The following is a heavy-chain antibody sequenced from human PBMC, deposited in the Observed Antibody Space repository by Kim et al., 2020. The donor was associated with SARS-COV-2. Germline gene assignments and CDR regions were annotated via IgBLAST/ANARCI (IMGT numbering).Heavy chain of an antibody. D-gene: IGHD3-3*01. V-gene: IGHV1-69*13. J-gene: IGHJ6*02. Sequence: SVKVSCKASGGTFSSYAISWVRQAPGQGLEWMGGIIPIFGTANYAQKFQGRVTITADESTSTAYMELSSLRSEDTAVYYCASAPSIYYDFWSGYYPYRMHYYGMDVWGQGTTVTVSS. CDR3: ASAPSIYYDFWSGYYPYRMHYYGMDV. CDR1: GGTFSSYA. CDR2: IIPIFGTA.